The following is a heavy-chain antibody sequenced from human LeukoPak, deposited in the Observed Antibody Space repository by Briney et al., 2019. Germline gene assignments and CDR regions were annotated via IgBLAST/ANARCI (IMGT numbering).Heavy chain of an antibody. V-gene: IGHV3-30*02. CDR1: GFTFSNYG. D-gene: IGHD1-1*01. Sequence: PGGSLRLSCAASGFTFSNYGMHWVRQAPGKGLEWVAFIWYDGSNKYYADSVKGRFTISRDNSKNTLSLQMNSLRAEDTAVFYCAKDRGGTNFDHWGQGTLVTVSS. J-gene: IGHJ4*02. CDR2: IWYDGSNK. CDR3: AKDRGGTNFDH.